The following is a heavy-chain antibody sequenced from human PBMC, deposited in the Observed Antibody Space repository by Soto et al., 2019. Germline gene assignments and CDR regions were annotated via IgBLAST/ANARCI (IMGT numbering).Heavy chain of an antibody. V-gene: IGHV3-30*18. J-gene: IGHJ6*02. D-gene: IGHD3-22*01. CDR2: ISYDGSNK. Sequence: QVQLVESGGGVVQPGRSLRLSCAASGFTFSSYGMHWVRQAPGKGLEWVAVISYDGSNKYYADSVKGRFTISRDNSKNTLYLQMNSLRAEDTAVYYCAKDTGGIVVGGGMDVWGQGTTVTVSS. CDR3: AKDTGGIVVGGGMDV. CDR1: GFTFSSYG.